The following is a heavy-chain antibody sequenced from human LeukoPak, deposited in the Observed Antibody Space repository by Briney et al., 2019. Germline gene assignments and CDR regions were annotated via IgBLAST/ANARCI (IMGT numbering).Heavy chain of an antibody. J-gene: IGHJ5*02. CDR1: GFTFSSYW. CDR2: INSDGTNT. D-gene: IGHD3-10*01. V-gene: IGHV3-74*01. CDR3: TRVRGESPRWFDP. Sequence: GGSLRLSCAASGFTFSSYWMYWVRQAPGKGLVWVALINSDGTNTNYADSVKGRFTISRNNAENMVYLHMNSLEAEDTAVYYCTRVRGESPRWFDPWGQGTLVTVSS.